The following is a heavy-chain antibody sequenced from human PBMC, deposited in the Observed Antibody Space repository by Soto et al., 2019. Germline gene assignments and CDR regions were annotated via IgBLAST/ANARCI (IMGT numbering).Heavy chain of an antibody. D-gene: IGHD3-10*01. Sequence: PGGSLRLSCAASGFTFSSFAMSWVRQPPGKGLERLSVITGSGGSIYYADSVKGRFTISRDNSKNTLYLQMNSLRAEDTAVYYCAKDLSGYYGSGSFYYYYGMDVWGQGTTVTVSS. CDR3: AKDLSGYYGSGSFYYYYGMDV. CDR1: GFTFSSFA. J-gene: IGHJ6*02. V-gene: IGHV3-23*01. CDR2: ITGSGGSI.